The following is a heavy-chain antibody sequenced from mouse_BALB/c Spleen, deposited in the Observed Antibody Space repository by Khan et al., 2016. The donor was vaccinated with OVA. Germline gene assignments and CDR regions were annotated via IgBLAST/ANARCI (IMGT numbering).Heavy chain of an antibody. CDR2: ISSGGDYT. J-gene: IGHJ3*01. D-gene: IGHD4-1*01. Sequence: EVEPVESGGDLVKPGGSLKLSCAASGFTFSSYSMSWVRQTPDKRLEWVASISSGGDYTYYPDIVKGRFTISRDNAKNTLYLEMSSLKSEDTAMYYCASHLTGSFAYWGQGTLVTVSA. CDR3: ASHLTGSFAY. CDR1: GFTFSSYS. V-gene: IGHV5-6*01.